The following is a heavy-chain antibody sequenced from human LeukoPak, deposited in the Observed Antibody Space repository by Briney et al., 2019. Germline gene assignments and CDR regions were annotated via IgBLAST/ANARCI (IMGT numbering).Heavy chain of an antibody. Sequence: SETLSLTCTVSGGSISTYYWSWIRQPPGKGLEWIGYMYYSGSTNYNPSLKSRVTISVDTSKNQFSLKLSSVTAADTAVYYCARTEESGYSYGYFGYYYYMDVWGKGTTVTVSS. V-gene: IGHV4-59*01. J-gene: IGHJ6*03. D-gene: IGHD5-18*01. CDR2: MYYSGST. CDR1: GGSISTYY. CDR3: ARTEESGYSYGYFGYYYYMDV.